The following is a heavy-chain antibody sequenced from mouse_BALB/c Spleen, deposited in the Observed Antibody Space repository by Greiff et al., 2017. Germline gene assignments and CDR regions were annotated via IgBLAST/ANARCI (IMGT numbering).Heavy chain of an antibody. Sequence: EVHLVESGGGLVKPGGSLKLSCAASGFTFSSYAMSWVRQSPEKRLEWVAEISSGGSYTYYPDTVTGRFTISRDNAKNTLYLEMSSLRSEDTAMYYCARGYYGNYWYFDVWGAGTTVTVSS. D-gene: IGHD2-1*01. CDR1: GFTFSSYA. V-gene: IGHV5-9-4*01. CDR3: ARGYYGNYWYFDV. J-gene: IGHJ1*01. CDR2: ISSGGSYT.